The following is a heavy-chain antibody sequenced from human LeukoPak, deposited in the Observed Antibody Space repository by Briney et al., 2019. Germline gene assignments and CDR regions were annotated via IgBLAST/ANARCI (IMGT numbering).Heavy chain of an antibody. CDR2: IYTNGST. V-gene: IGHV4-4*07. D-gene: IGHD6-19*01. J-gene: IGHJ3*02. Sequence: SETLSLTCTVSGGSVNIYYWTWIRQPAGEGLEWIGRIYTNGSTNYNPSLKSRVTMSLDTSKNQFSLKVTSVTAADTAVYYCARDRAVALGPRAFDIWGQGTMVTVSS. CDR3: ARDRAVALGPRAFDI. CDR1: GGSVNIYY.